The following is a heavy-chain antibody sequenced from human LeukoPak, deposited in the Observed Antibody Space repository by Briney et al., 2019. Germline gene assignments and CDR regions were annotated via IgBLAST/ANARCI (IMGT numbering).Heavy chain of an antibody. D-gene: IGHD2-2*01. CDR2: IYHSGST. J-gene: IGHJ4*02. CDR3: ARHAAFAEYQTHLTHFDY. CDR1: GGSISSYY. V-gene: IGHV4-59*08. Sequence: PSETLSLTCTVSGGSISSYYWSWIRQPPGKRLEWIGYIYHSGSTNYNSSLKSRVTISVDTSKNQFSLKLSSVTAADTAVYYCARHAAFAEYQTHLTHFDYWGQGTLVTVSS.